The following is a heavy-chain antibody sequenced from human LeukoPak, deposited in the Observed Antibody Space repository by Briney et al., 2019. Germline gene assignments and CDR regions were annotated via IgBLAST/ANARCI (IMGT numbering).Heavy chain of an antibody. J-gene: IGHJ4*02. CDR3: VREGSGYDY. V-gene: IGHV4-61*01. CDR2: IFYSGST. CDR1: GGSVSSGSYF. Sequence: PSETLSLTCTVSGGSVSSGSYFWSWIRQPPGKGLEWIGYIFYSGSTNYNPSLKSRVTISVDTSKNQFSLKLSSVTAADTAVYYCVREGSGYDYWGQGTLVTVSS. D-gene: IGHD5-12*01.